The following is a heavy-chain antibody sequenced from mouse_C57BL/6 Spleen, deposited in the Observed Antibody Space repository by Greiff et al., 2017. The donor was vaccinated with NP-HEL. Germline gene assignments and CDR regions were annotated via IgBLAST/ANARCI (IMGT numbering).Heavy chain of an antibody. CDR1: GYTFTSYG. V-gene: IGHV1-81*01. Sequence: QVQLQQSGAELARPGASVKLSCKASGYTFTSYGISWVKQRTGQGLEWIGEIYPRSGNTYYNEKFKGKATLTADKSSSTAYMELRSLTSEDSAVYFCARPPATRVYYYAMDDWGQGTSVTVSS. CDR2: IYPRSGNT. CDR3: ARPPATRVYYYAMDD. D-gene: IGHD1-2*01. J-gene: IGHJ4*01.